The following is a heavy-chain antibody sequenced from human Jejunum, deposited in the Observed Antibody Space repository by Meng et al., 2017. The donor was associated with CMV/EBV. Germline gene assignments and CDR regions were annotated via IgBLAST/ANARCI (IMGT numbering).Heavy chain of an antibody. V-gene: IGHV3-48*03. CDR3: VRHLLNRYTNIDY. CDR1: GFTIDIYE. Sequence: SGFTIDIYEMNWVRQAPGRGLGWVSLITSDGNTKYYADSVEGRFTISRDNAKNSLLLQMSNLRAEDTAVYYCVRHLLNRYTNIDYWGQGTLVTVSS. CDR2: ITSDGNTK. J-gene: IGHJ4*02. D-gene: IGHD5-18*01.